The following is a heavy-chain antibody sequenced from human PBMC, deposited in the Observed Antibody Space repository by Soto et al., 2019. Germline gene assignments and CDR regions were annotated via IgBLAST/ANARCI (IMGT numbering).Heavy chain of an antibody. V-gene: IGHV3-49*03. CDR2: IRSKAYGGTT. CDR1: GFTFGDYA. J-gene: IGHJ6*02. D-gene: IGHD6-13*01. CDR3: TRDLPIHSSSWYDYYYYGMDV. Sequence: PGGSLRLSCTASGFTFGDYAMSWFRQAPGKGLEWVGFIRSKAYGGTTEYAASVKGRFTISRDDSKSIAYLQMNSLKTEDTAVYYCTRDLPIHSSSWYDYYYYGMDVWGQGTTVTVSS.